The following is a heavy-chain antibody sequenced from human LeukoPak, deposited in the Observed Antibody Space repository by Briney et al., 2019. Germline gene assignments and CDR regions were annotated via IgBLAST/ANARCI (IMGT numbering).Heavy chain of an antibody. V-gene: IGHV3-11*06. D-gene: IGHD2-8*01. Sequence: GGSLRLSCAASESSGFSFSDYYMSWIRQAPGEGLEWVSYISDSSYTNYADSVKGRFTISRDNAKNSLYLQMNSLRAEDTAVYYCAKDKLVYRSRDAFDIWGQGTMVTVSS. J-gene: IGHJ3*02. CDR1: SSGFSFSDYY. CDR2: ISDSSYT. CDR3: AKDKLVYRSRDAFDI.